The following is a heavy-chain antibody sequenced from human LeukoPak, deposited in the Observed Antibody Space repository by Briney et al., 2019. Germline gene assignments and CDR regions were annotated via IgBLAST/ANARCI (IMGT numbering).Heavy chain of an antibody. D-gene: IGHD4-17*01. Sequence: GGSPRLSCAASGFTFSTYWMSWVRQVPGKGLEWVSAISNNGGYTYYADSVQGRFTISRDNSKSTLCLQMNSLRAEDTAVYYCAKGDDYGDYYFDYWGQGTLVTVSS. J-gene: IGHJ4*02. CDR3: AKGDDYGDYYFDY. CDR1: GFTFSTYW. CDR2: ISNNGGYT. V-gene: IGHV3-23*01.